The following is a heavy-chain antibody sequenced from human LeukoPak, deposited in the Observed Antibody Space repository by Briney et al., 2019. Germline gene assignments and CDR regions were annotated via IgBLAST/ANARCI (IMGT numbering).Heavy chain of an antibody. V-gene: IGHV5-51*01. CDR3: TRPAMTSDDAFDI. CDR2: IYPGDSDT. Sequence: GESLKISCQVSGFSFTNNWIGWVRQMPGKGLEWVGIIYPGDSDTSYSPSFQGQVTMSADESITTAYLQWSSLKASDTAMYYCTRPAMTSDDAFDIWGQGTMVTVSS. CDR1: GFSFTNNW. D-gene: IGHD4-17*01. J-gene: IGHJ3*02.